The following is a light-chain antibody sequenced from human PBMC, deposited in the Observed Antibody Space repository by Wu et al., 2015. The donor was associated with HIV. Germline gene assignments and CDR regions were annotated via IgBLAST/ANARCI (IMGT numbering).Light chain of an antibody. J-gene: IGKJ1*01. CDR2: GAS. CDR1: QDIRNE. CDR3: LQDDNYPRT. Sequence: AIQMTQSPSSLSASVGDRVTITCRASQDIRNELGWYQQKPGRAPKLLIYGASNLQSGVPSRFSGSGSGTDFTLTINTLQPEDFATYYCLQDDNYPRTFG. V-gene: IGKV1-6*01.